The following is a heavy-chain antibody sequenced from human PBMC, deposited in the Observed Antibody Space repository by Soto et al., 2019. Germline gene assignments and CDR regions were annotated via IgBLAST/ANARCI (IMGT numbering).Heavy chain of an antibody. Sequence: KVSCKASGYTFTSYWISWVRQMPGKGLEWMGRIDPSDSYTNYSPSFQGHVTISADKSISTAYLQWSSLKASDTAMYYCARRGDYYDSSALDYWGQGTLVTVSS. CDR1: GYTFTSYW. CDR2: IDPSDSYT. J-gene: IGHJ4*02. D-gene: IGHD3-22*01. CDR3: ARRGDYYDSSALDY. V-gene: IGHV5-10-1*01.